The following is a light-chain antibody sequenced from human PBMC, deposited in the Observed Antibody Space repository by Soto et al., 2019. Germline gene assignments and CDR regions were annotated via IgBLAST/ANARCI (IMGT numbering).Light chain of an antibody. CDR3: QQYDDSMT. V-gene: IGKV3-20*01. CDR1: QSISSNY. CDR2: GAS. Sequence: EIVLTHSPGTLSLSPGERATLSCRASQSISSNYLAWYQQKPGQAPRLLIYGASTRATGIPDRFSGSGSGTDFTLTISRLEPEDFAVYHCQQYDDSMTCGQGTKV. J-gene: IGKJ1*01.